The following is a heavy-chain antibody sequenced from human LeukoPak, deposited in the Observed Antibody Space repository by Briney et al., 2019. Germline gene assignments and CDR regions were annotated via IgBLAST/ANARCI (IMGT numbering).Heavy chain of an antibody. CDR2: ISSSGNII. V-gene: IGHV3-21*01. CDR3: ARADYYDSGSFYPLNF. CDR1: GFTFSRYI. J-gene: IGHJ4*02. D-gene: IGHD3-10*01. Sequence: KSGGSLRLSCAASGFTFSRYIMNWVRQAPGKGLEWVSSISSSGNIIYYADSVRGRFTISRDNAKNSLYLQMNSLRAEDTAVFYCARADYYDSGSFYPLNFWGQGTLVTVSS.